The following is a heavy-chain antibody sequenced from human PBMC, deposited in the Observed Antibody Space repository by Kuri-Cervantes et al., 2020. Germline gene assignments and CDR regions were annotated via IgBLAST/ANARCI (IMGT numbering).Heavy chain of an antibody. CDR3: ARAPFDWRFDY. Sequence: ESLKISCTVSGGSISSSSYYWGWIRQPPGKGLEWIGSIYHSGSTYYNPSLKSRVTISVDTSKNQFSLKLSSATAADTAVYYCARAPFDWRFDYWGQGTLVTVSS. V-gene: IGHV4-39*07. D-gene: IGHD3-9*01. J-gene: IGHJ4*02. CDR1: GGSISSSSYY. CDR2: IYHSGST.